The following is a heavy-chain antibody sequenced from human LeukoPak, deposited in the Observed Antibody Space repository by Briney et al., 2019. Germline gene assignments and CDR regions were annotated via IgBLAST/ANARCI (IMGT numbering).Heavy chain of an antibody. Sequence: SETLSLTCTVSGGSISSYYWSWIRQPAGKGLEWIGRIYTSGSTNYNPSLKSRVTMSVDTSKNQFSLKLSSVTAADTAVYYCATGIYDFWSGYSGGFDYWGQGTLVTVSS. CDR2: IYTSGST. CDR1: GGSISSYY. J-gene: IGHJ4*02. V-gene: IGHV4-4*07. D-gene: IGHD3-3*01. CDR3: ATGIYDFWSGYSGGFDY.